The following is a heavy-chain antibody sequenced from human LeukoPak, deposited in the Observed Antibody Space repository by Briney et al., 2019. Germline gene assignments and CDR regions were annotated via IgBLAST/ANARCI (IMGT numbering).Heavy chain of an antibody. V-gene: IGHV4-34*01. CDR3: ARALSRRNYYYGTNWFDP. J-gene: IGHJ5*02. D-gene: IGHD3-10*01. CDR2: INHSGST. Sequence: SETLSLTCAVYGGSFRGYYWSWIRQPPGKGLEWIGEINHSGSTNYNPSLKRRVTISVDTSKNQFSLKLSSVTAADTAVYYCARALSRRNYYYGTNWFDPWGQGTLVTVSS. CDR1: GGSFRGYY.